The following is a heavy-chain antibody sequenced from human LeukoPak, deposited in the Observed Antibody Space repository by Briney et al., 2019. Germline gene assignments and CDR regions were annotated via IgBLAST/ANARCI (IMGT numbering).Heavy chain of an antibody. CDR1: GFSLSTSGMC. CDR3: ARTRSRSGSYCLDY. CDR2: IDWDDDK. Sequence: ESGPALVKPTQTLTLTCTFSGFSLSTSGMCVSWIRQPPGKALEWLARIDWDDDKYYSTSLKTRLTISKDTSKNQVVLTMTNMDPVDTATYYCARTRSRSGSYCLDYWGQGTLVTVSS. D-gene: IGHD1-26*01. J-gene: IGHJ4*02. V-gene: IGHV2-70*11.